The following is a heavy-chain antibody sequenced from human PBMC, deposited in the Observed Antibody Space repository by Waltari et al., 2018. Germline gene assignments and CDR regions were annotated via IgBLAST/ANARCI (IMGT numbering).Heavy chain of an antibody. V-gene: IGHV3-30*18. D-gene: IGHD1-7*01. CDR2: IWYVGSNK. Sequence: QVQLVESGGGVVQPGRSLRLSCAASGFTFSSYGMHWVRQAPGKGLEWGAVIWYVGSNKYYADSVKGRFTISRDNSKNTLYLQMNSLRAEDTAMYYCAKDRSRTGTTLGYWGQGTLVTVSS. CDR1: GFTFSSYG. J-gene: IGHJ4*02. CDR3: AKDRSRTGTTLGY.